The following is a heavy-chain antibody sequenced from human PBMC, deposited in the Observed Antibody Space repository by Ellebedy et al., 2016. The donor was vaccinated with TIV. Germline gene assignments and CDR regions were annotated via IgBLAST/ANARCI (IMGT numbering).Heavy chain of an antibody. CDR2: LYTRGTT. J-gene: IGHJ1*01. D-gene: IGHD6-6*01. CDR1: GGSISTYY. CDR3: TRSRQGSASFVGS. V-gene: IGHV4-4*07. Sequence: SETLSLTCSVSGGSISTYYWSWIRQPAGKGLEWIGRLYTRGTTIYNPSLNSRVSMSVDTSRNLFSLKLASVTAADTAVYYCTRSRQGSASFVGSWGQGTLVTVSS.